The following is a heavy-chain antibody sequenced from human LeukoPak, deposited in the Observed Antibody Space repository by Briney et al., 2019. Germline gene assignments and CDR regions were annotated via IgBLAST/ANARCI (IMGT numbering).Heavy chain of an antibody. CDR3: ARVVAAAGNNWFDP. J-gene: IGHJ5*02. CDR1: GGSISSYY. D-gene: IGHD6-25*01. Sequence: SETLSLTCTVSGGSISSYYWSWIRQPPGKGLEWIAYIHDSGSTYNNPSLKSRLSISIDTSKNQFSLKLNSVTAADTAVYYCARVVAAAGNNWFDPWGQGTLVTVSS. V-gene: IGHV4-59*12. CDR2: IHDSGST.